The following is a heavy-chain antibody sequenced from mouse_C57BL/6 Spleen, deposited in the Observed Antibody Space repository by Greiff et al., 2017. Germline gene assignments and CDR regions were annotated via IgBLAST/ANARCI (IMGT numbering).Heavy chain of an antibody. D-gene: IGHD1-1*01. Sequence: EVMLVESGPELVKPGASVKIPCKASGYTFTDYNMDWVKQSHGKSLEWIGDINPNNGGTIYNQKFKGKATLTVDKSSSTAYMELRSLTSEDTAVYYCARTHGSSYSAMDYWGQGTSVTVSS. J-gene: IGHJ4*01. CDR1: GYTFTDYN. CDR2: INPNNGGT. CDR3: ARTHGSSYSAMDY. V-gene: IGHV1-18*01.